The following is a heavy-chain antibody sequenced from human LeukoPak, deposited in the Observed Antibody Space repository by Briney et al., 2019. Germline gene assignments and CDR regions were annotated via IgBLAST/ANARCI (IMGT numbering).Heavy chain of an antibody. Sequence: PPASVKVSCKASGYTFTSYDINWVRQATGQGLEWMGWMNPNSGNTGYAQKFQGRVTITRNTSISTAYMELSSLRSDDTAVYYCARVGHRDEDHFDYWGQGTLVTVSS. CDR2: MNPNSGNT. D-gene: IGHD5-24*01. J-gene: IGHJ4*02. V-gene: IGHV1-8*03. CDR3: ARVGHRDEDHFDY. CDR1: GYTFTSYD.